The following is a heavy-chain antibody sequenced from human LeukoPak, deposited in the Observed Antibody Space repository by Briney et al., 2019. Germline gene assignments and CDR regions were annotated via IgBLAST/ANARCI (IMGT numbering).Heavy chain of an antibody. V-gene: IGHV4-61*02. CDR3: ARSSHCSSTSCPTTNWFDP. Sequence: SQTLSLTCTVSGGSISSGSYYWSWIRQPAGKGLEWIGRIYTSGSTNYNPSLKSRVTISVDTSKNQFSLKLSSVTAADTAVYYCARSSHCSSTSCPTTNWFDPWGQGTLVTVSS. CDR2: IYTSGST. CDR1: GGSISSGSYY. D-gene: IGHD2-2*01. J-gene: IGHJ5*02.